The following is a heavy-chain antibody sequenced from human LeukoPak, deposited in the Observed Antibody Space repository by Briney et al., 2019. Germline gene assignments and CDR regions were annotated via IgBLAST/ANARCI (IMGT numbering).Heavy chain of an antibody. CDR1: GGSISSYY. V-gene: IGHV4-59*08. CDR3: ARFGSDTYGYKYYLDS. Sequence: SETLSLTCTVSGGSISSYYWSWIRQPPGKGLQWIGYISYSGSTNYNSSLKSRVTMSVDTSKNQFSLKLRSVTAADTAVYYCARFGSDTYGYKYYLDSWGQGALVTVSS. J-gene: IGHJ4*02. CDR2: ISYSGST. D-gene: IGHD3-16*01.